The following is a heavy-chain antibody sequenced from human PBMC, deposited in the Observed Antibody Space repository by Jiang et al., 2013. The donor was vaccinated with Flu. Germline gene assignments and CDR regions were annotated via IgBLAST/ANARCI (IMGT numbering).Heavy chain of an antibody. CDR2: INAGNGNT. Sequence: SGAEVKKPGASVKVSCKASGYTFTSYAMHWVRQAPGQRLEWMGWINAGNGNTKYSQKFQGRVTITRDTSASTAYMELSSLRSEDTAVYYCARPNVEGDMGYWYFHLWGLAPWSRS. V-gene: IGHV1-3*01. J-gene: IGHJ2*01. CDR3: ARPNVEGDMGYWYFHL. CDR1: GYTFTSYA.